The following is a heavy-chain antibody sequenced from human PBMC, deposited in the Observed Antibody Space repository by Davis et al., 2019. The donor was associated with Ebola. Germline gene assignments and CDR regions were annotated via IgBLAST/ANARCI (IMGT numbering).Heavy chain of an antibody. CDR3: ARGRRVQGVITNYYGMDV. CDR2: ISAYNGNT. Sequence: ASVKVSCKASGYTFTSYGISWVRQAPGQGLEWMGWISAYNGNTNYAQKLQGRVTMTTDTSTSTAYMELRSLRSDDTAVYYCARGRRVQGVITNYYGMDVWGQGTTVTVSS. V-gene: IGHV1-18*01. D-gene: IGHD3-10*01. J-gene: IGHJ6*02. CDR1: GYTFTSYG.